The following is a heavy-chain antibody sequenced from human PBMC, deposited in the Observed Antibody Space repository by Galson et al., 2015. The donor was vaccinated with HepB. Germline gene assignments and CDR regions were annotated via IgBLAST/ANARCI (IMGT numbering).Heavy chain of an antibody. Sequence: SVKVSCKASGYTFTSYGISWVRQAPGQGLEWMGWISAYNGNTNYAQKLQGRVTMTTDTSTTTAYMELRSLRSDDTAVYYCARDRGKMGPYYYGMDVWGQGTTVTVSS. CDR2: ISAYNGNT. J-gene: IGHJ6*02. V-gene: IGHV1-18*04. CDR1: GYTFTSYG. CDR3: ARDRGKMGPYYYGMDV. D-gene: IGHD3-10*01.